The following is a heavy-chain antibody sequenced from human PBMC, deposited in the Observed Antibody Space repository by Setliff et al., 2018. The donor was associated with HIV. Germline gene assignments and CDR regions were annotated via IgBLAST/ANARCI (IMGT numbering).Heavy chain of an antibody. V-gene: IGHV4-59*01. CDR1: GGSISSDY. Sequence: LSLTCTVSGGSISSDYWSWIRQPPGKGLERIGYIYYSGSTNYNPSLKSRVTISVATSKNQFSLKLNSVTTADTAVYYCARSRTSSGYYGVTGYGMDVWGQGTTVTVSS. CDR2: IYYSGST. J-gene: IGHJ6*02. D-gene: IGHD3-22*01. CDR3: ARSRTSSGYYGVTGYGMDV.